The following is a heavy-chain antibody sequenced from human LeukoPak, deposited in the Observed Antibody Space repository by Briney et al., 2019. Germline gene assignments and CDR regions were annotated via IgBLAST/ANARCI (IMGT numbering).Heavy chain of an antibody. Sequence: GGSLRLSCAASGFTFSSYSMNWVRQAPGKGLEWVSYISSSSTIYYADSVKGRFTISRDNAKNSLYLQMNSLRAEDTAVYYCARDRLQRASELDYWGQGTLVTVSS. V-gene: IGHV3-48*01. J-gene: IGHJ4*02. D-gene: IGHD3-10*01. CDR1: GFTFSSYS. CDR3: ARDRLQRASELDY. CDR2: ISSSSTI.